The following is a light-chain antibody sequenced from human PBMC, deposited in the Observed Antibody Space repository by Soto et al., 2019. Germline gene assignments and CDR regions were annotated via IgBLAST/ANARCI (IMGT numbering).Light chain of an antibody. CDR2: DTS. CDR3: QQRFSWPPT. Sequence: EIALTQSPATLSLSPGERATLSCRASQSVSRYLAWYQQKPGQAPRLLIHDTSTRATGVPATFSGSGSGTDFTLTISSLEPEDLAIYYCQQRFSWPPTFGGGTNGEIK. V-gene: IGKV3-11*01. CDR1: QSVSRY. J-gene: IGKJ4*01.